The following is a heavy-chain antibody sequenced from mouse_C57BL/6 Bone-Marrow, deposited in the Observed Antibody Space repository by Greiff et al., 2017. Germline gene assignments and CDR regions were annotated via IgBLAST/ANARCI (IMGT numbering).Heavy chain of an antibody. CDR2: IYPGSGNT. V-gene: IGHV1-76*01. CDR3: ARGQFITTVVGAMDY. D-gene: IGHD1-1*01. CDR1: GYTFTDYY. Sequence: QVQLQQSGAELVRPGASVKLSCKASGYTFTDYYINWVKQRPGQGLEWIARIYPGSGNTYYNEKFKGKGTLTAEKSSSTSYMQLSSLTSEDSAVYFCARGQFITTVVGAMDYWGQGTSVTVSS. J-gene: IGHJ4*01.